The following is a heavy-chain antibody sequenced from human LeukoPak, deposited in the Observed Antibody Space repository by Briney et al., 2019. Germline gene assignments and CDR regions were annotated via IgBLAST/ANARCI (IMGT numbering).Heavy chain of an antibody. CDR1: GFTFSSYA. CDR3: AKDSSSGYRNFDY. D-gene: IGHD3-22*01. Sequence: GGSLRLSCAASGFTFSSYAMSWVRQAPGKGLEWVSAISGSGGSTYYVDSVKGRFTISRDNSKNTLYLQMNSLRAEDTAVYYCAKDSSSGYRNFDYWGQGTLVTVSS. CDR2: ISGSGGST. V-gene: IGHV3-23*01. J-gene: IGHJ4*02.